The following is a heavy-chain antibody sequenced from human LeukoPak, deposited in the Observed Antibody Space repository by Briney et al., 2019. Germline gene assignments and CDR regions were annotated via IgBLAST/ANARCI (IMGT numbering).Heavy chain of an antibody. CDR1: GGTFSSYA. J-gene: IGHJ6*02. CDR2: IIPIFGTA. V-gene: IGHV1-69*01. CDR3: ARGVAATSGYYYGMDV. Sequence: GSSVTVSCKASGGTFSSYAISWVRQAPGQGLEWMGGIIPIFGTANYAQKFQGRVTITADESTSTAYMELSSLRSEDTAVYYCARGVAATSGYYYGMDVWGQGTTVTVSS. D-gene: IGHD2-15*01.